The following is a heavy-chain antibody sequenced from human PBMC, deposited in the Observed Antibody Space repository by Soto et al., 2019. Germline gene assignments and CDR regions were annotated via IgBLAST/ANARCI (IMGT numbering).Heavy chain of an antibody. J-gene: IGHJ4*02. CDR1: GYTFTGYY. V-gene: IGHV1-2*02. Sequence: ASVKVSCKASGYTFTGYYMHCVRRAPGQVLEWMGWINPNSGGTNYAQKFQGRVTMTRDTSISTAYMELSRLRSDDTAVYYCARDLDYDGNSGVGYWGQGTLVTVSS. CDR2: INPNSGGT. CDR3: ARDLDYDGNSGVGY. D-gene: IGHD4-17*01.